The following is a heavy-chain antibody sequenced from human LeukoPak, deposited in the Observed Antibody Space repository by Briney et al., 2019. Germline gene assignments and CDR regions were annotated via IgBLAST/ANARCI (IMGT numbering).Heavy chain of an antibody. V-gene: IGHV3-23*01. Sequence: PTGGSLRHSCAASGFTFSSYAMSWVRQAPGKGLEWVSAISGSGGSTYYADSVKGRFTISRDNSKNTLYLQMNSLRAEDTAVYYCAKDSVDYGESVYYFDYWGQGTLVTVSS. CDR3: AKDSVDYGESVYYFDY. J-gene: IGHJ4*02. CDR1: GFTFSSYA. CDR2: ISGSGGST. D-gene: IGHD4-17*01.